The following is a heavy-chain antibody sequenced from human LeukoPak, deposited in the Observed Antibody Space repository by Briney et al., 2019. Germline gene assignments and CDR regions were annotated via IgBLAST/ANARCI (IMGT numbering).Heavy chain of an antibody. CDR1: GFTFSSYA. V-gene: IGHV3-23*01. D-gene: IGHD6-13*01. CDR2: ISGSGGST. Sequence: GGSLRLSCAASGFTFSSYAMSWVRQAPGKGLEWVSAISGSGGSTYYADSVKGRFTISRDNSKNTLYLQMNSLRAEDTAVYYCAKAEYSSSPQRKGIGPSDYWGQGTLVTVSS. J-gene: IGHJ4*02. CDR3: AKAEYSSSPQRKGIGPSDY.